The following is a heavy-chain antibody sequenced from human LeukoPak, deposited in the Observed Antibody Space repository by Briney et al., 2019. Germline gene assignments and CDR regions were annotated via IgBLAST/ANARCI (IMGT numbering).Heavy chain of an antibody. CDR3: AKDKFTVTPTFDY. CDR1: GFTFSSYG. Sequence: PGGSLRLSCAASGFTFSSYGMHWVRQAPGKGLEWVAFIRYDGSNKYYADSVKGRFTISRDNSKNTPYLQMNSLRAEDTAVYYCAKDKFTVTPTFDYWGQGTLVTVSS. V-gene: IGHV3-30*02. J-gene: IGHJ4*02. CDR2: IRYDGSNK. D-gene: IGHD4-17*01.